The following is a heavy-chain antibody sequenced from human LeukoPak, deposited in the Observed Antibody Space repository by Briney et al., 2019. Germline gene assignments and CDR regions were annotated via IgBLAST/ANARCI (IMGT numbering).Heavy chain of an antibody. CDR3: ARAGIGHGEYFQH. D-gene: IGHD1-1*01. CDR1: GGSFSGYY. J-gene: IGHJ1*01. Sequence: SETLSLTCAVYGGSFSGYYWSWIRQPPGKGLEWIGEINHSGSTNYNPSLKSRVTISVDTSKNQFSLKLSSVTAADTAVYYCARAGIGHGEYFQHWGQGTLVTVSS. CDR2: INHSGST. V-gene: IGHV4-34*01.